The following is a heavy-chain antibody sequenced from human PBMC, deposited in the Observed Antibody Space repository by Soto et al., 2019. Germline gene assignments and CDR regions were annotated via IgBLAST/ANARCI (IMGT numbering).Heavy chain of an antibody. D-gene: IGHD7-27*01. J-gene: IGHJ6*02. V-gene: IGHV4-39*07. CDR3: ARVLLGLHATYYYYYGMDV. CDR1: GGSISSSSYY. Sequence: PSETLSLTCTVSGGSISSSSYYWGWIRQPPGKGLEWIGTIYHSGSTYYNPSLKSRVTISVDTSKNQFSLNLSSVTAADTAVYFCARVLLGLHATYYYYYGMDVWGQGTTVTVSS. CDR2: IYHSGST.